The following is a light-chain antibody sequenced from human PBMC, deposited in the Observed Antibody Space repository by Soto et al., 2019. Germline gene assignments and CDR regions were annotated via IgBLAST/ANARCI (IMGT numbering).Light chain of an antibody. CDR3: GTWDSSLSAGV. CDR2: DSN. J-gene: IGLJ2*01. Sequence: QSVLTQPPSVSAAPGQKVTISCSGSTSNIGSYSVSWYQQLPGTAPKLLIYDSNKRPSGIPDRFSGSKSGTSATLGITGLQTGDEADYYCGTWDSSLSAGVFGGGTKVTVL. CDR1: TSNIGSYS. V-gene: IGLV1-51*01.